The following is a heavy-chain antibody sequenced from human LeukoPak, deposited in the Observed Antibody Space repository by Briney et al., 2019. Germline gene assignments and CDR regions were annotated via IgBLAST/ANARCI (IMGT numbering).Heavy chain of an antibody. CDR3: ARDVDESYYYDSSGNPSGAVDI. D-gene: IGHD3-22*01. Sequence: GGSLRLSCAASGFTFRSYEIHWVRQAPGKGLEWISYISTSGDTMYYADSVKGRFTISRDNAKNSVYLHMNSPRAEDTAVYYCARDVDESYYYDSSGNPSGAVDIWGQGTTVTVSS. J-gene: IGHJ3*02. CDR1: GFTFRSYE. CDR2: ISTSGDTM. V-gene: IGHV3-48*03.